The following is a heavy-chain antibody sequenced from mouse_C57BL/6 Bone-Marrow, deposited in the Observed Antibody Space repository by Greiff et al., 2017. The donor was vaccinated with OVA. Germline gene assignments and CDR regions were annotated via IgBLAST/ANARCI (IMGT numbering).Heavy chain of an antibody. V-gene: IGHV1-82*01. Sequence: QVQLQQSGPELVKPGASVKISCKASGYAFSSSWMNWVKQRPGQGLEWIGRIYPGDGETNYNGKVKGKGTRTADKDSSTDYMQLSSLTSEDYEVYVGARDYYGYDGDYWEDGGKGTTRTVAA. CDR1: GYAFSSSW. CDR3: ARDYYGYDGDYWED. CDR2: IYPGDGET. D-gene: IGHD2-2*01. J-gene: IGHJ2*01.